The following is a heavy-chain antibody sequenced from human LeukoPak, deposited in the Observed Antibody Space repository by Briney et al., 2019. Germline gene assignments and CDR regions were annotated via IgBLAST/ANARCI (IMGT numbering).Heavy chain of an antibody. Sequence: QPGPSLRLSCAASGSTFRNYWMHSVRQAPGKGLVWVAHIHNDGDGPTYADSVKGRFTISRDNAKNTLYLQMNSLRAEDTAVYYCARDRPHNWFDPWGQGTLVTVSS. V-gene: IGHV3-74*01. CDR3: ARDRPHNWFDP. J-gene: IGHJ5*02. CDR1: GSTFRNYW. CDR2: IHNDGDGP.